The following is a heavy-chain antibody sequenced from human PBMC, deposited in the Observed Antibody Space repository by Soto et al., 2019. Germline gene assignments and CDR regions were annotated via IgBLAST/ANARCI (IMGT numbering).Heavy chain of an antibody. D-gene: IGHD5-12*01. CDR1: GYTLTELS. V-gene: IGHV1-24*01. CDR2: FDPEDGET. J-gene: IGHJ3*02. Sequence: QVQLVQSGAEVKKPGASVKVSCKVSGYTLTELSMHWVRQAPGKGLEWMGGFDPEDGETIYDQKFQGRVTMTEDTSTDKAYRELSSLRSEDTAVYYCATDGGGDGYKRRAFDIWGQGTMVTVSS. CDR3: ATDGGGDGYKRRAFDI.